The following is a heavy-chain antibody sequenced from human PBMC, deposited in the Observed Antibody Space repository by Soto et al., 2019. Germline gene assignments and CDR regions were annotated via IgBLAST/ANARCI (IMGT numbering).Heavy chain of an antibody. CDR1: GGSISSSGYY. D-gene: IGHD3-3*01. Sequence: QVQLQESGPGLVKPSQTLSLTCTVSGGSISSSGYYWSWIRQHPGKGLEWIGYIYYSGSTYYNPSLKSRVSISVDTSKNQFSLKLSSVTAADTAVYYCLRVVSANYYGMDVWGQGATVTVSS. CDR2: IYYSGST. J-gene: IGHJ6*02. CDR3: LRVVSANYYGMDV. V-gene: IGHV4-31*03.